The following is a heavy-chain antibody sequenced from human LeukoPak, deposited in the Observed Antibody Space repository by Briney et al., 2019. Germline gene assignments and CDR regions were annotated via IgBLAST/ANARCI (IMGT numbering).Heavy chain of an antibody. D-gene: IGHD2-2*01. J-gene: IGHJ4*02. CDR1: GFTFDDYA. CDR2: ISWNSGSI. V-gene: IGHV3-9*01. CDR3: AKGYCSSTSCYHFDY. Sequence: GRPLRLSCAASGFTFDDYAMHWVRQAPGKGLEWVSGISWNSGSIGYADSVKGRFTISRDNAKNSLYLQMNSLRAEDTALYYCAKGYCSSTSCYHFDYWGQGTLVTVSS.